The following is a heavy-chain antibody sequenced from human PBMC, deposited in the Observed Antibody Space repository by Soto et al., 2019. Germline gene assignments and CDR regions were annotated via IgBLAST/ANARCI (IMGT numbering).Heavy chain of an antibody. J-gene: IGHJ1*01. CDR3: ARWGTTGGLDV. Sequence: QVQLVESGGGVVQPGTSLRVSCVGSGFTFRSYVIHWVRQPPGKGLEWVALTSYDGSDKYYGDSVRGRFTISRDNSRNTVDLQMDSLRLEDTALYDCARWGTTGGLDVWGQGTLVSVSS. CDR2: TSYDGSDK. CDR1: GFTFRSYV. D-gene: IGHD3-16*01. V-gene: IGHV3-30*19.